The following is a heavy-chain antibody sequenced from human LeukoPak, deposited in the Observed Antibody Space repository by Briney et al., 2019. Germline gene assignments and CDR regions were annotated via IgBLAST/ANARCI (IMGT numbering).Heavy chain of an antibody. CDR2: IHYSGKT. Sequence: SETLSLTCTVSGGSITSGSYYWGRIRQPPGKGLEWMGTIHYSGKTYYNPSLKSRITISMATSKNQFSLQLNSVTPEDTAVYYCARGRFFGVVIQMGFDYWGQGTLVTVSS. CDR3: ARGRFFGVVIQMGFDY. J-gene: IGHJ4*02. D-gene: IGHD3-3*01. V-gene: IGHV4-39*07. CDR1: GGSITSGSYY.